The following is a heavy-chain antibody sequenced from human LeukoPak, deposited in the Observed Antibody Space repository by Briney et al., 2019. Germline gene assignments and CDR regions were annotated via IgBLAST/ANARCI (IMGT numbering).Heavy chain of an antibody. CDR3: ARVITVRGVIFDY. J-gene: IGHJ4*02. D-gene: IGHD3-16*01. CDR2: INHSGST. Sequence: SETLSLSCAVYDGSFSGYYWSWIRQPPGKGLEWIGEINHSGSTNYNPSLKSRVAISVDTSKNQFSLNLSSVTAADTAVYYCARVITVRGVIFDYWGQGTLVTVSS. CDR1: DGSFSGYY. V-gene: IGHV4-34*01.